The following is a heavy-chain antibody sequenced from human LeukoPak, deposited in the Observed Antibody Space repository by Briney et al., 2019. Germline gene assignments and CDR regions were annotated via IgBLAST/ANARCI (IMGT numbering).Heavy chain of an antibody. CDR2: PNSDGSST. Sequence: GGSLRLSCAASGFAFSSYWTHWVRQAPEKGLVWVSRPNSDGSSTSYADSVKGRFTISRDNAETTLHLQMNNLSAEDTAVYYCARASNRNSINFDYWGQGTLVTVSS. CDR3: ARASNRNSINFDY. J-gene: IGHJ4*02. CDR1: GFAFSSYW. V-gene: IGHV3-74*01. D-gene: IGHD1-7*01.